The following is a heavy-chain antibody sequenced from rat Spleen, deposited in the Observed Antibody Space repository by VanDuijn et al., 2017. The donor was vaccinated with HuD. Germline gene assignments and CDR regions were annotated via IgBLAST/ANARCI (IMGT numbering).Heavy chain of an antibody. CDR3: ARHPSMYWYFDF. CDR1: GFTFNNYW. CDR2: ITHTDGST. Sequence: EVQLVESGGGLVQPGGSLKLSCVASGFTFNNYWMTWIRQAPGKGLEWVATITHTDGSTYYADSVKGRFTISRDNAKNTQYLQMDSLRSEDTATYYCARHPSMYWYFDFWGPGTMVTVSS. J-gene: IGHJ1*01. D-gene: IGHD3-8*01. V-gene: IGHV5-31*01.